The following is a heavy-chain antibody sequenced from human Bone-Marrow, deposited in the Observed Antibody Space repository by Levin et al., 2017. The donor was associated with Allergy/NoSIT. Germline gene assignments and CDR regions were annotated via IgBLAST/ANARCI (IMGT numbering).Heavy chain of an antibody. Sequence: SCRASGFMFNNYGFHWVRQAPGKGLEWLAGISYDGRNAVYADSVRGRFTISRDNSKDTLYLEMSILTDDDTAIYYCAKEPFSSGSFLDLWGQGSLVTVSS. CDR3: AKEPFSSGSFLDL. V-gene: IGHV3-30*18. CDR1: GFMFNNYG. J-gene: IGHJ5*02. D-gene: IGHD3-10*01. CDR2: ISYDGRNA.